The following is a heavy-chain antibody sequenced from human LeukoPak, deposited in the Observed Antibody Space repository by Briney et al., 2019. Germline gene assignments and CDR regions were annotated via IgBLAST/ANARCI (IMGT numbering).Heavy chain of an antibody. CDR1: GFTFSSYG. J-gene: IGHJ4*02. V-gene: IGHV3-33*01. CDR3: SRGYGSGSYPNDY. D-gene: IGHD3-10*01. CDR2: IWSDGSNK. Sequence: GGSLRLSCAASGFTFSSYGMHWVRQAPGKGLEWVAIIWSDGSNKYYADSVKGQYTISRDNSKNTLYLQMNSLRAEDTAVYYCSRGYGSGSYPNDYWGQGTLVTVSS.